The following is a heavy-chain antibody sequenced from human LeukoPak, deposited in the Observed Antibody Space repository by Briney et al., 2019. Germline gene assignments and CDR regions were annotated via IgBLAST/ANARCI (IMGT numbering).Heavy chain of an antibody. J-gene: IGHJ3*02. CDR3: VRRPTQYCSSTSCHAFDI. Sequence: GESLKISCKGSGYSFTSYWIGWVRQMPGKGLEWMGIIYPGDSDTRYSPSFQGQVTISADKSISTAYLQWNSLRASDTAMYYCVRRPTQYCSSTSCHAFDIWGQGTMVTVSS. CDR1: GYSFTSYW. V-gene: IGHV5-51*01. D-gene: IGHD2-2*01. CDR2: IYPGDSDT.